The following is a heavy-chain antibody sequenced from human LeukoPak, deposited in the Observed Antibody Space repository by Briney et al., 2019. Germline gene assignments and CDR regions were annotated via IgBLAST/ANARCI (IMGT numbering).Heavy chain of an antibody. J-gene: IGHJ4*02. Sequence: TAGGSLRLSCAASGFTFNDFYMSWIRQAPGKGLEWVSSITSSGRTKHYADSVKGRFTISRDNAKNSLYLQMSSLRAEDTAVYYCAREGAIYYDSRGYLYSWGQGTLVTVSS. D-gene: IGHD3-22*01. V-gene: IGHV3-11*01. CDR3: AREGAIYYDSRGYLYS. CDR1: GFTFNDFY. CDR2: ITSSGRTK.